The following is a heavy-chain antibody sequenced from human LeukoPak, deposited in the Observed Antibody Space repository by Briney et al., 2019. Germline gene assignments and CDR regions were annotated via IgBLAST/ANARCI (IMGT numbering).Heavy chain of an antibody. CDR1: GFTFSSYD. J-gene: IGHJ4*02. Sequence: GGSLRLSCAASGFTFSSYDMSWVRQAPGKGLEWVSAVSGSGGSTYYADSVKGRFTISRDNSKSTLFLQMNSLRAEDAAVYYCAKDSHSGTYFDSWGRGTLVTVSS. CDR2: VSGSGGST. V-gene: IGHV3-23*01. D-gene: IGHD1-26*01. CDR3: AKDSHSGTYFDS.